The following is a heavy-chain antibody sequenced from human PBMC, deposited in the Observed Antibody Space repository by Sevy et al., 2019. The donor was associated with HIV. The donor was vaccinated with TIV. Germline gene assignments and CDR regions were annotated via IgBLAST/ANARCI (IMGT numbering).Heavy chain of an antibody. CDR2: ISAYNDNT. V-gene: IGHV1-18*01. Sequence: ASVKVSCKASGYTFTSYGISWVRQAPGQGLEWMGWISAYNDNTNYAQKLQGRVTMTTDTSTSTAYMELRSLRSDDTAVYYCARDEKEWVVVTPVYFDYWGQGTLVTVSS. D-gene: IGHD3-22*01. CDR1: GYTFTSYG. J-gene: IGHJ4*02. CDR3: ARDEKEWVVVTPVYFDY.